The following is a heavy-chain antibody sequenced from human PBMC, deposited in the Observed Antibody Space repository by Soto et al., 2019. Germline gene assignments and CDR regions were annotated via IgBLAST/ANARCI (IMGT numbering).Heavy chain of an antibody. CDR2: VDASGNT. Sequence: QVQLQESGPGLVKASETLSLSCTVSGHSISADYWSWIRQPAGKRLEWIGRVDASGNTNYNPSLKSRGTMSDDTSKNQFFLKVRSVTAADTAMYFCARDVGGSVVPHWFDPWGQGALVTVSS. CDR3: ARDVGGSVVPHWFDP. D-gene: IGHD3-22*01. CDR1: GHSISADY. V-gene: IGHV4-4*07. J-gene: IGHJ5*02.